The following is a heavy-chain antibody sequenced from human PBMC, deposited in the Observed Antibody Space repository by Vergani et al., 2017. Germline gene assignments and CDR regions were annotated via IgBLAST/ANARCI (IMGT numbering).Heavy chain of an antibody. CDR2: ISGYDGKT. V-gene: IGHV1-18*01. CDR1: GYSFNSYG. CDR3: ARGAELRYFDWLWNNWFDP. D-gene: IGHD3-9*01. Sequence: QVQLVQSGAEMKKPGASVNVSCKTSGYSFNSYGINWVRQAPGQGLEWLGWISGYDGKTKYVEKLQGRITVTIDTSTSTAYMELRSLRSDDTAVYYCARGAELRYFDWLWNNWFDPWGQGTLVTVSS. J-gene: IGHJ5*02.